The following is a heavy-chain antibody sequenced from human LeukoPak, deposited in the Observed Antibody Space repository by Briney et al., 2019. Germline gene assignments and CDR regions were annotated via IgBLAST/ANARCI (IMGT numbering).Heavy chain of an antibody. CDR2: INHSGST. J-gene: IGHJ3*02. V-gene: IGHV4-34*01. D-gene: IGHD6-13*01. Sequence: PSVTLSLTCAVYGGSFSGYYWSWIRQPPGKGLEWIGEINHSGSTNYNPSLKSRVTISVDTSKNQFSLKLSSVTAADTAVYYCARAKQQLVDDAFDIWGQGTMVTVSS. CDR1: GGSFSGYY. CDR3: ARAKQQLVDDAFDI.